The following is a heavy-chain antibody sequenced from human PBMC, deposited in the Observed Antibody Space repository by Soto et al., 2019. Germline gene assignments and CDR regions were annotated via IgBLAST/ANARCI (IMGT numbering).Heavy chain of an antibody. V-gene: IGHV3-74*01. CDR2: INPDGSRT. Sequence: EVQLVESGGGLVQPGGSLRLSCAASGFTFTNYWMHWVRQAPGKGLMWVSRINPDGSRTTYADSVKGRFAIFRDKAKNTLYLQMNSLRAEDTAVYYCARVRSGSYDWFDPWGQGTLVTVSS. CDR3: ARVRSGSYDWFDP. J-gene: IGHJ5*02. D-gene: IGHD3-10*01. CDR1: GFTFTNYW.